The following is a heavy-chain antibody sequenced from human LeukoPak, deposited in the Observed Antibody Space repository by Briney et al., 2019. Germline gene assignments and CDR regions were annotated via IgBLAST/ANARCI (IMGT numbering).Heavy chain of an antibody. CDR3: ARVYRSRGNYYYYGMDI. CDR2: INHSGST. V-gene: IGHV4-34*01. J-gene: IGHJ6*02. D-gene: IGHD6-13*01. CDR1: VGSFSGYY. Sequence: SETLSLTCAVYVGSFSGYYWSWIRQPPGKGLEWIGEINHSGSTNYNSSLKSRVTISVDASKNQFSLKLSSVTAADTAVYYCARVYRSRGNYYYYGMDIWGQGTTVTVSS.